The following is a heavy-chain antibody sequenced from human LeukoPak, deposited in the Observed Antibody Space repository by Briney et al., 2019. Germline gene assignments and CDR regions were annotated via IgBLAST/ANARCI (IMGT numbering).Heavy chain of an antibody. CDR1: GGTFSSYV. CDR3: ARGRRGYCSSTSCYGYYYYMDV. Sequence: ASVKVSCTASGGTFSSYVISWVRQAPGQGLEWMGGIIPIFGTANYAQKFQGRVTITADESTSTAYMELSSLRSEDTAVYYCARGRRGYCSSTSCYGYYYYMDVWGKGTTVTISS. V-gene: IGHV1-69*13. D-gene: IGHD2-2*01. J-gene: IGHJ6*03. CDR2: IIPIFGTA.